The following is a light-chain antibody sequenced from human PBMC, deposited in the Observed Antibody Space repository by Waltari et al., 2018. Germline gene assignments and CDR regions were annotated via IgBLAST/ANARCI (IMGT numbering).Light chain of an antibody. J-gene: IGLJ3*02. CDR3: NSRDSSGKVL. CDR1: SLIRSY. CDR2: GHN. V-gene: IGLV3-19*01. Sequence: SSELTQDPAVSVALGQTVRITCQGASLIRSYASWYQQKPGQAPVLVMYGHNKRPSGIPDRFSGSSSGDTSSLTITGTQAEDEADYYCNSRDSSGKVLFGGGTKLTVL.